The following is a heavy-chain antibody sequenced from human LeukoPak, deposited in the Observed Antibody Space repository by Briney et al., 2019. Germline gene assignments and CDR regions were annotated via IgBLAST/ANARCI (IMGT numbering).Heavy chain of an antibody. CDR1: GYSFTSYW. V-gene: IGHV5-51*01. D-gene: IGHD2-2*01. CDR3: ARRAKLGYCSSTSCSYYFDY. CDR2: IYPGDSDT. Sequence: GEPLKISCKGSGYSFTSYWIGWVRQMPGKGLEWMGIIYPGDSDTRYSPSFQGQVTISADKSISPAYLQWSSLKASDTAMYYCARRAKLGYCSSTSCSYYFDYWGQGTLVTVSS. J-gene: IGHJ4*02.